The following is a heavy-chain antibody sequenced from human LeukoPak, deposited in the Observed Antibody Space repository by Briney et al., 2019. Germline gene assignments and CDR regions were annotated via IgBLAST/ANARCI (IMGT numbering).Heavy chain of an antibody. CDR3: ARRKRRYDFWSGYYAFDY. V-gene: IGHV5-51*01. J-gene: IGHJ4*02. D-gene: IGHD3-3*01. CDR1: GYSFTSYW. CDR2: IYPGYSDT. Sequence: ESLKISCKGSGYSFTSYWIGWVRQMPGKGLGWMGIIYPGYSDTRYSPSFQGQVTISADKSISTAYLQWSSLKASDTAMYYCARRKRRYDFWSGYYAFDYWGQGTLVTVSS.